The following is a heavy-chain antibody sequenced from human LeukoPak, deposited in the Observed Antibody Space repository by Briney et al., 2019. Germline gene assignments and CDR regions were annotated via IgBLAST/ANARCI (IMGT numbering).Heavy chain of an antibody. J-gene: IGHJ4*03. CDR2: IKQDGSER. CDR3: ARRYCSGGSCYAYFDY. CDR1: GFTFSSYW. Sequence: PGGSLRLSCAASGFTFSSYWMSWVRQAPGKGLEWVANIKQDGSERYYVDSVKGRFTISRDNAKNSLYLQMNSLRAEDTAVYYCARRYCSGGSCYAYFDYWGQGAMVTVSS. D-gene: IGHD2-15*01. V-gene: IGHV3-7*01.